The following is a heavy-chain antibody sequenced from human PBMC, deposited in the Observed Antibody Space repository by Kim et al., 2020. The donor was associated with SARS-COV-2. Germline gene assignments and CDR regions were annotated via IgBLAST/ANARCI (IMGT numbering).Heavy chain of an antibody. V-gene: IGHV4-31*03. CDR2: IYYSGST. CDR1: GGSISSGGYY. J-gene: IGHJ4*02. CDR3: ARLQQWLVDY. D-gene: IGHD6-19*01. Sequence: SETLSLTCTVSGGSISSGGYYWSWIRQHPGKGLEWIGYIYYSGSTYYNPSLKSRVTISVDTSKNQFSLKLSSVTAADTAVYYCARLQQWLVDYWGQGTLVTVSS.